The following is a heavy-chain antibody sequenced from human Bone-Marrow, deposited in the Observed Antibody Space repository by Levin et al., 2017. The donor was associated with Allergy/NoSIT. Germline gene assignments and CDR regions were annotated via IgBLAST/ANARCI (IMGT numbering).Heavy chain of an antibody. CDR3: VRDSQYYDNGGPY. CDR2: INYDGSIT. V-gene: IGHV3-74*01. D-gene: IGHD3-16*01. J-gene: IGHJ4*02. CDR1: GFTFSNYW. Sequence: GGSLRLSCAVSGFTFSNYWMHWVRQVPGKGLEWVSRINYDGSITNHADSVKGRFTISRDNAKNTLYLQLNSLRVDDTAVFYCVRDSQYYDNGGPYWGQGTLVTVSS.